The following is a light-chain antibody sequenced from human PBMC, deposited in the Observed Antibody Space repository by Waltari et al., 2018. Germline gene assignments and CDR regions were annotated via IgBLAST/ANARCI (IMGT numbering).Light chain of an antibody. CDR3: NSRDSNGNPFV. Sequence: SSELTQDPAVSVALGQTVRITCQGDSLRTSYATWYRQKPGQAPLLVMYGKNNRPSGIPDRFSGSYSGDTASVTITGAQAEDEADYYCNSRDSNGNPFVFGPATKVTVL. V-gene: IGLV3-19*01. CDR1: SLRTSY. CDR2: GKN. J-gene: IGLJ1*01.